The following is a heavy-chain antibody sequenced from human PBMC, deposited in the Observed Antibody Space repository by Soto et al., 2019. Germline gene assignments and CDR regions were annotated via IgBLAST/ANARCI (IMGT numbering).Heavy chain of an antibody. CDR1: GYTFTSYD. V-gene: IGHV1-18*01. CDR3: ARDDYTFEIAFDI. CDR2: ISAYNGNT. D-gene: IGHD4-4*01. Sequence: ASVKVSCKASGYTFTSYDINWVRQAPGQGLEWMGWISAYNGNTNYAQKLQGRVTMTTDTSTSTAYMELRSLRSDDTAVYYCARDDYTFEIAFDIWGQGTMVTVSS. J-gene: IGHJ3*02.